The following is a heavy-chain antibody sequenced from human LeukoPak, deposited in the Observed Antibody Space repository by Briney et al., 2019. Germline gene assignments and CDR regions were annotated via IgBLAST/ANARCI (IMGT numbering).Heavy chain of an antibody. CDR3: ARDLNYYDSSGYYT. J-gene: IGHJ5*02. CDR1: GFTVSSNY. CDR2: ISSSSSYI. Sequence: GGSLRLSCAASGFTVSSNYMSWVRQAPGKGLEWVSSISSSSSYIYYADSVKGRFTISRDNAKNSLYLQMNSLRAEDTAVYYCARDLNYYDSSGYYTWGQGTLVTVSS. D-gene: IGHD3-22*01. V-gene: IGHV3-21*01.